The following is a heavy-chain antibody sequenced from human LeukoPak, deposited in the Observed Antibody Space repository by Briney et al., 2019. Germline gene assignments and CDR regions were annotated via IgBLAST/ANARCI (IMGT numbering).Heavy chain of an antibody. D-gene: IGHD3-22*01. Sequence: SVKVSCKASGGIFSSYAITWVRQAPGQGLEWMGGIIPIFGTANYAQKFQGRVTITADKSTSTAYMELSSLRSEDTAVYYCARWGGYYDSSGQTNFDYWGQGTLVTVSS. J-gene: IGHJ4*02. CDR3: ARWGGYYDSSGQTNFDY. CDR2: IIPIFGTA. CDR1: GGIFSSYA. V-gene: IGHV1-69*06.